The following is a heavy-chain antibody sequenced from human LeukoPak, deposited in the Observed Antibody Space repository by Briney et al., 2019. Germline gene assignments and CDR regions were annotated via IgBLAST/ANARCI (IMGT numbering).Heavy chain of an antibody. CDR2: ISSSSSYI. Sequence: ETLSLTCTVSGASVSSNSYHWSWVRQAPGKGLEWVSSISSSSSYIYYADSVKGRFTISRDNAKNSLYLQMNSLRAEDTAVYYCARVQSRTLDYWGQGTLVTVSS. CDR1: GASVSSNSYH. CDR3: ARVQSRTLDY. J-gene: IGHJ4*02. V-gene: IGHV3-21*01. D-gene: IGHD4-11*01.